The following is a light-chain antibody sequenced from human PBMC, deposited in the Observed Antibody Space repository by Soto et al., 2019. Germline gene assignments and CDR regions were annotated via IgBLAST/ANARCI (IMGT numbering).Light chain of an antibody. CDR3: QHYGSSRLT. V-gene: IGKV3-20*01. CDR2: GAS. Sequence: EIVLTQSPGTLSLSPGERATLSCRASQRVTTGYLAWYQQKPGQAPRLLIYGASNRATGIPDRFSGSGSGTDFTLTISRLEPEDFAVYDWQHYGSSRLTFGGGTKVEIK. J-gene: IGKJ4*02. CDR1: QRVTTGY.